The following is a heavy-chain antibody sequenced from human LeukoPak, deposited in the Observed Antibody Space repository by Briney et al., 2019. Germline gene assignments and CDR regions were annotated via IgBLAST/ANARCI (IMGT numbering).Heavy chain of an antibody. D-gene: IGHD3-10*01. V-gene: IGHV3-48*04. Sequence: GSLRLSCAVSGFTFNSYTMNWVRQAPGKGLEWVSYISSSSSTIYYADSVKGRFTISRDNAKNSLYLQMNSLRAEDTAVYYCARDRPVLLWFGELLSWGQGTLVTVSS. CDR1: GFTFNSYT. CDR2: ISSSSSTI. CDR3: ARDRPVLLWFGELLS. J-gene: IGHJ4*02.